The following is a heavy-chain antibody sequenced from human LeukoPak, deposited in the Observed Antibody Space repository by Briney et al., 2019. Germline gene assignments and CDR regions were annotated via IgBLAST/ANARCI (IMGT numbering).Heavy chain of an antibody. Sequence: PGGSLRLSCAASGFSFGSYGIYWVRQAPGKGLEWVAVISHEGSYRNHADSVKGRFTISRDNSRNMAFLQMDSLSTEDTAVYYCARTREQWQVLDYWGQGTLVTVSS. CDR1: GFSFGSYG. D-gene: IGHD6-19*01. V-gene: IGHV3-30*03. J-gene: IGHJ4*02. CDR3: ARTREQWQVLDY. CDR2: ISHEGSYR.